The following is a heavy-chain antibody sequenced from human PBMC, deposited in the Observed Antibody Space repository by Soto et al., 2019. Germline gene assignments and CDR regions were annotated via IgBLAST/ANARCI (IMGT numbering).Heavy chain of an antibody. V-gene: IGHV2-5*02. Sequence: QITLKESGPTLVKPTQTLTLTCTFSGFSLSTSGVGVGWIRQPPGKALEWLALIYWDDDKRYSPSLKSRLTITKDTSKNQVVLTMTNMDPVDTATYYCAHSSFVPAAPYYYYYGMDVWGQGTTVTVSS. J-gene: IGHJ6*02. CDR3: AHSSFVPAAPYYYYYGMDV. CDR2: IYWDDDK. CDR1: GFSLSTSGVG. D-gene: IGHD2-2*01.